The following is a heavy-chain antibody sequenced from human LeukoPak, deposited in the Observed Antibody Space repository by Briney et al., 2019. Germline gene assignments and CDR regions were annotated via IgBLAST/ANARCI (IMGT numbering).Heavy chain of an antibody. V-gene: IGHV4-38-2*01. Sequence: PSETLSLTCAVSGYSISSGYYWGWIRQPPGKGLEWIGSIYHSGSTYYNPSLKSRVTISVDTSKNQFSLKLSSVTAADTAVYYCARSGGGESIAAIPQGVFSMSYCYYYMDVWGKGTTVTVSS. CDR3: ARSGGGESIAAIPQGVFSMSYCYYYMDV. CDR1: GYSISSGYY. D-gene: IGHD6-6*01. J-gene: IGHJ6*03. CDR2: IYHSGST.